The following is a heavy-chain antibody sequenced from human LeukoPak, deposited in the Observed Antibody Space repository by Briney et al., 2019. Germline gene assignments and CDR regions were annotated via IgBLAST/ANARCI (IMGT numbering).Heavy chain of an antibody. CDR3: ARSARWRYGPGFVGNY. CDR2: ISAYNGNT. Sequence: ASVTVSCKASGYTFTSYGISWVRQAPGQGLEWMGWISAYNGNTNYAQKLQGRVTMTTDTSTSTAYMELGSLRSDDTAVYYCARSARWRYGPGFVGNYWGQGTLVTVSS. D-gene: IGHD2-21*01. V-gene: IGHV1-18*01. J-gene: IGHJ4*02. CDR1: GYTFTSYG.